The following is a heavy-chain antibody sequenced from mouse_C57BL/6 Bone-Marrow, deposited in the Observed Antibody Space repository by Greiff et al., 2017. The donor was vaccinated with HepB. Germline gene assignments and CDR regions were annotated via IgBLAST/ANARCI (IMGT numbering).Heavy chain of an antibody. CDR3: TTNYDYDHDWYIDV. Sequence: VQLQQSGAELVRPGASVKLSCTASGFNIKDYYMHWVKQRPEQGLEWIGRIDPEDGDTEYAPKFQGKGTMTADTSSNTAYLQLSSLTSEDTAVYYCTTNYDYDHDWYIDVWGTGTTVTVSS. D-gene: IGHD2-4*01. V-gene: IGHV14-1*01. CDR1: GFNIKDYY. J-gene: IGHJ1*03. CDR2: IDPEDGDT.